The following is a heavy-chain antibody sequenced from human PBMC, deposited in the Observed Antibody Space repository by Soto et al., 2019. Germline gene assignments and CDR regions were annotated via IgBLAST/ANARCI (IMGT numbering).Heavy chain of an antibody. CDR2: IYYSGST. V-gene: IGHV4-59*01. J-gene: IGHJ6*02. Sequence: SETLSLTCTVSGGSISGYYWSWIRQPPGKGLEYIGYIYYSGSTNYNPSLKSRVTISVDTSKNQFSLKLTSVTTADTAVYYCARGKAIILMTLDVWGQGTTVTVSS. D-gene: IGHD3-3*01. CDR3: ARGKAIILMTLDV. CDR1: GGSISGYY.